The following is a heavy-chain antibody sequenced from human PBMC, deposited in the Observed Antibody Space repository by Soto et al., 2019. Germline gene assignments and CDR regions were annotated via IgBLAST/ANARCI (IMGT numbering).Heavy chain of an antibody. CDR1: GYTFTSYG. CDR3: ARDSTVAGTPYSSYGMDV. CDR2: ISAYNGNT. V-gene: IGHV1-18*04. J-gene: IGHJ6*02. D-gene: IGHD6-19*01. Sequence: GASVKVSCKASGYTFTSYGISWVRQAPGQGLEWMGWISAYNGNTNYAQKLQGRVTMTTDTSTSTAYMELRSLRSDDTAVYYCARDSTVAGTPYSSYGMDVWGQGPTVTVSS.